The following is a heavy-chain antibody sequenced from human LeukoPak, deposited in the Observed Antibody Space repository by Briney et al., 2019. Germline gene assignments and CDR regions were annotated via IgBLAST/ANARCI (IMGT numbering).Heavy chain of an antibody. D-gene: IGHD5-18*01. J-gene: IGHJ5*02. CDR1: GGSFSGYY. Sequence: SETLSLTCAVYGGSFSGYYWGWIRQPPGKGLEWIGSIYYSGTTHYNPSLESRVTISVDTSKNQFSLKLASVTAADTAVYYCAKGAGGFSYYNWFDPWGQGTLVTVSS. CDR3: AKGAGGFSYYNWFDP. CDR2: IYYSGTT. V-gene: IGHV4-34*01.